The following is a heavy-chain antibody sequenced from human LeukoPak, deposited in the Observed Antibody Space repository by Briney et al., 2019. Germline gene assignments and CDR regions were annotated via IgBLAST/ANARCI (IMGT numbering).Heavy chain of an antibody. CDR2: INHSGST. Sequence: GSLRLSCAASGFTFSSYSMNWVRQPPGKGLEWIGEINHSGSTNYNPSLKSRVTISVDTSKNQFSLKLSSVTAADTAVYYCARAARGVIRYPDYWGQGTLVTVSS. V-gene: IGHV4-34*01. J-gene: IGHJ4*02. D-gene: IGHD3-10*01. CDR3: ARAARGVIRYPDY. CDR1: GFTFSSYS.